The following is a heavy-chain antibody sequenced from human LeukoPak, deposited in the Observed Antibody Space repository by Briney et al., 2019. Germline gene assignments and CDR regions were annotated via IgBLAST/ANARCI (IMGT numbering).Heavy chain of an antibody. CDR1: GFTFSSYW. Sequence: GGSLRLSCAASGFTFSSYWMSWVRQAPGKGLEWVANIKQNGSEKYYVDSVKGRFTISRDNAKNSLYLQMNSLRAEDTAVYYCARPYPSPYYDFWSGYDAGGMDVWGQGTTVTVSS. CDR3: ARPYPSPYYDFWSGYDAGGMDV. CDR2: IKQNGSEK. V-gene: IGHV3-7*01. D-gene: IGHD3-3*01. J-gene: IGHJ6*02.